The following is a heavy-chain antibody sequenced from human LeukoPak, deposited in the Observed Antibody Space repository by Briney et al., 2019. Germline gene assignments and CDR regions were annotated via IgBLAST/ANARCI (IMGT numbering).Heavy chain of an antibody. Sequence: PSETLSLTCTVSGGSISSGSYYWSWIRQPAGKGLEWIGRIYTSGSTNYNPSLKSRVTISVDTSKNQFSLKLSSVTAADTAVYYCAREWADYGDYVEDYYYYMDVWGKGTTVTISS. V-gene: IGHV4-61*02. CDR1: GGSISSGSYY. CDR3: AREWADYGDYVEDYYYYMDV. CDR2: IYTSGST. J-gene: IGHJ6*03. D-gene: IGHD4-17*01.